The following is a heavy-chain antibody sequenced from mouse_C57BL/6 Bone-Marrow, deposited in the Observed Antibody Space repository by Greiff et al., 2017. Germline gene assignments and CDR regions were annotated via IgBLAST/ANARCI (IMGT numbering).Heavy chain of an antibody. CDR3: ARGGLRRTWFAY. CDR1: GFSLTSYG. J-gene: IGHJ3*01. V-gene: IGHV2-2*01. Sequence: QVQLKESGPGLVQPSQSLSITCTVSGFSLTSYGVHWVRQSPGKGLEWLGVIWSGGSTDYNAAFISRLSSSKDNSKSQVFFKMNSLQADDTAIYYCARGGLRRTWFAYWGQGTLVTVSA. CDR2: IWSGGST. D-gene: IGHD2-4*01.